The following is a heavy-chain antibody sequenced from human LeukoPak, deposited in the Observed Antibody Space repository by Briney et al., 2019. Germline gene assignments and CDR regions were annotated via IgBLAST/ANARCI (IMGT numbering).Heavy chain of an antibody. CDR2: ISHSGST. Sequence: SETLSLTCAVPGGSISSGGYSWSWMRQPPGKGLGWIGYISHSGSTYYNPSLKSRVTISVDRSKNQFSLKLTSVTAADTAVYYCARDNDVSSAFDIWGQGTMVTVSS. CDR1: GGSISSGGYS. CDR3: ARDNDVSSAFDI. J-gene: IGHJ3*02. D-gene: IGHD1-1*01. V-gene: IGHV4-30-2*01.